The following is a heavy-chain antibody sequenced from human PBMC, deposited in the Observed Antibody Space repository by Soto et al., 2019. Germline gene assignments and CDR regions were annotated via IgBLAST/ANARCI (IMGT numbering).Heavy chain of an antibody. J-gene: IGHJ6*02. V-gene: IGHV3-66*01. D-gene: IGHD1-26*01. Sequence: EVQLVESGGGLVQPGGSLRLSCAASGFTVSTNYMTWVRQAPGKGLEWVSVMFYGGSTYYAASVKGRFTISRDDSKNTLYRQMNSLRAEDTAVYYWATTGMGLTLYYYYHGMDVWGQGTTVTVSS. CDR2: MFYGGST. CDR1: GFTVSTNY. CDR3: ATTGMGLTLYYYYHGMDV.